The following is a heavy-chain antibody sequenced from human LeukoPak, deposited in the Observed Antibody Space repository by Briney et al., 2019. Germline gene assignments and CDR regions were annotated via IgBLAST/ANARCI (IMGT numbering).Heavy chain of an antibody. D-gene: IGHD3-9*01. Sequence: GRSLRLSCAASGSTFSSYGMHWVRQAPGKGLEWVSAISGSGGSTYYADSVKGRFTISRDNSKNTLYLQMNSLRAEDTAVYYCAKDGYFDWFFDYWGQGTLVTVSS. CDR1: GSTFSSYG. J-gene: IGHJ4*02. CDR3: AKDGYFDWFFDY. CDR2: ISGSGGST. V-gene: IGHV3-23*01.